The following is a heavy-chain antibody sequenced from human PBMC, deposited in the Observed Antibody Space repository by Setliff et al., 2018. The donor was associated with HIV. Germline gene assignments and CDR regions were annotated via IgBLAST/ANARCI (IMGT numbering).Heavy chain of an antibody. CDR3: ARDPPGYGDSNDY. CDR2: IYHSATT. D-gene: IGHD4-17*01. J-gene: IGHJ4*02. V-gene: IGHV4-38-2*02. CDR1: GSFINSDY. Sequence: SETLSLTCTVSGSFINSDYWGWIRQPPGKGLEWIGSIYHSATTYYNPSLKSRLTISVDTSKNQFSLKLRSVTAADTAVYYCARDPPGYGDSNDYWGQGTLVTVSS.